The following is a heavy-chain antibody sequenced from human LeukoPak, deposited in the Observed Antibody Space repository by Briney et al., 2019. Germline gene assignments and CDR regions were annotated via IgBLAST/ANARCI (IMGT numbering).Heavy chain of an antibody. CDR3: ARVLDFWSGLFDY. J-gene: IGHJ4*02. D-gene: IGHD3-3*01. V-gene: IGHV4-30-2*01. CDR1: GGSISSGGYY. CDR2: IYHSGST. Sequence: PSETLSLTCTVSGGSISSGGYYWSWIRQPPGKGLEWIGYIYHSGSTYYNPSLKSRVTISVDRSKNQFSLKLSSVTAADTAVYYCARVLDFWSGLFDYWGQGTLVTVSS.